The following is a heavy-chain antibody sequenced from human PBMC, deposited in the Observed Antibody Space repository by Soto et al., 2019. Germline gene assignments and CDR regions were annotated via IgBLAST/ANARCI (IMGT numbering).Heavy chain of an antibody. CDR2: IYHSGST. CDR3: ARGSGYSSSWYGGPDYYYYGMDV. V-gene: IGHV4-38-2*01. D-gene: IGHD6-13*01. Sequence: PSETLSLTCAFSVYSIISGYYCGWIRQPPGKGLEWIGSIYHSGSTYYNPSLKSRVTISVDTSKNQFSLKLSSVTAADTAVYYCARGSGYSSSWYGGPDYYYYGMDVWGQGTTVTVSS. CDR1: VYSIISGYY. J-gene: IGHJ6*02.